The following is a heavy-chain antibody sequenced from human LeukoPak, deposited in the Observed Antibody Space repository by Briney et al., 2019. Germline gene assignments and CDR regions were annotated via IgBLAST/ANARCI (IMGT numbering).Heavy chain of an antibody. V-gene: IGHV1-69*13. Sequence: ASVKVSCKASGDTFSSYAISWVRQAPGQGLEWMGGITPMFGTVTYAQKFQGRVTITADESTSTVYMELSSLRSEDTAMYYCGVSTQVYTSNWYGWFDPWGQGTLVTVSS. J-gene: IGHJ5*02. CDR2: ITPMFGTV. D-gene: IGHD6-13*01. CDR3: GVSTQVYTSNWYGWFDP. CDR1: GDTFSSYA.